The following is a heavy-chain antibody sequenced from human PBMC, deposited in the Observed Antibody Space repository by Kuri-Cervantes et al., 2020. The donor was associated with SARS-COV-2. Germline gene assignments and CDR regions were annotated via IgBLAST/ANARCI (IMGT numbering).Heavy chain of an antibody. J-gene: IGHJ6*03. V-gene: IGHV3-20*04. CDR1: GFTFDDYG. CDR3: AKDDLTMVRGVIRDYYYYYMDV. D-gene: IGHD3-10*01. Sequence: GESLKISCAASGFTFDDYGMSWVRQAPGKGLEWVSGINWNGGSTGYADSVKGRFTISRDNAKNSLYLQMNSLRAEDTAVYYCAKDDLTMVRGVIRDYYYYYMDVWGKGTTVTVSS. CDR2: INWNGGST.